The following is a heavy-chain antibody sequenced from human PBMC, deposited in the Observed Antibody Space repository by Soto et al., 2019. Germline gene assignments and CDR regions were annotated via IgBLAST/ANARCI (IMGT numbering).Heavy chain of an antibody. CDR2: MNPNSGNT. J-gene: IGHJ6*03. CDR1: GYTFTSYD. V-gene: IGHV1-8*01. D-gene: IGHD4-17*01. CDR3: ARYGADYGDGLAYYYYYMDV. Sequence: ASVKVSCKASGYTFTSYDINWVRQATGQGLEWMGWMNPNSGNTGYAQKFQGRVTMTRNTSISTAYMELSSLRSEDTAVYYCARYGADYGDGLAYYYYYMDVWGKGTTVTVSS.